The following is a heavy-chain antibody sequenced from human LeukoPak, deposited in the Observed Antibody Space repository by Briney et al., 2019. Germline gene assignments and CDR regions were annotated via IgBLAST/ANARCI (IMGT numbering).Heavy chain of an antibody. Sequence: GESLKISCEASGHSFTNHWIGWVRPMPGKGLEWMGIINLGDSDTKYSPSFQGQVTISLDKSISTAYLQWRSLKASDTAMYYCARRRYSGSPNWFDPWGQGTLVTVSS. D-gene: IGHD1-26*01. CDR1: GHSFTNHW. CDR3: ARRRYSGSPNWFDP. V-gene: IGHV5-51*01. J-gene: IGHJ5*02. CDR2: INLGDSDT.